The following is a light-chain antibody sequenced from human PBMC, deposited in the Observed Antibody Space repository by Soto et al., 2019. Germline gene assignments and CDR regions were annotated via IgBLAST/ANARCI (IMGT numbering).Light chain of an antibody. CDR2: DAS. CDR3: QQRSNGPLT. V-gene: IGKV3-11*01. J-gene: IGKJ4*01. CDR1: QSVSTS. Sequence: SVLTQSPATLSLTPGERATLYCRASQSVSTSLAWYQQKPGPAHRLRIYDASNRATAIPARFSGSGAGTDLTFTISSLGPEDFAVEYCQQRSNGPLTFGGGTKVDIK.